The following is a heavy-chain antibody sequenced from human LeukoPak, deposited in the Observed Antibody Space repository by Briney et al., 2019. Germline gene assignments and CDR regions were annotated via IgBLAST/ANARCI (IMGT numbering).Heavy chain of an antibody. CDR2: IIPILGIA. Sequence: SSVKVSCKASGGTFSSYTISWVRQAPGQGLEWMGRIIPILGIANYAQKFQGRVTITADKSTSTACMELSSLRSEDTAVYYCARGDDFWSGYYTGYYYYYMDVWGKGTTVTVSS. CDR1: GGTFSSYT. J-gene: IGHJ6*03. V-gene: IGHV1-69*02. D-gene: IGHD3-3*01. CDR3: ARGDDFWSGYYTGYYYYYMDV.